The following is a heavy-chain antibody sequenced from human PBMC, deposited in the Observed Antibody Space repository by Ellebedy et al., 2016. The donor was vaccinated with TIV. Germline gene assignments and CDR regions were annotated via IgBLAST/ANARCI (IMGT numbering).Heavy chain of an antibody. J-gene: IGHJ2*01. V-gene: IGHV4-34*01. CDR2: INHSGST. D-gene: IGHD1-26*01. Sequence: SETLSLXXAVYGGSFSGYYWSWIRQPPGKGLEWIGEINHSGSTNYNPSLKSRVTISVDTSKNQFSLKLSSVTAADTAVYYCARDSKAGATPPYWYFDLWGRGTLVTVSS. CDR3: ARDSKAGATPPYWYFDL. CDR1: GGSFSGYY.